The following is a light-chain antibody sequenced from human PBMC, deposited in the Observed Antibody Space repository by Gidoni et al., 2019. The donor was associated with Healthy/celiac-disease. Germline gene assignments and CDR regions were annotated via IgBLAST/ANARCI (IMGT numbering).Light chain of an antibody. CDR1: QSVSSN. CDR2: GAS. Sequence: EIVMTQSPTLSVSPGQRATLSCRASQSVSSNLAWYQQKPGQAPRLLIYGASTRATGIPARFSGSGSGTEFTLTISSLQSEDFAVYYCQQYNNWPWTFGQGTKLEIK. V-gene: IGKV3-15*01. CDR3: QQYNNWPWT. J-gene: IGKJ1*01.